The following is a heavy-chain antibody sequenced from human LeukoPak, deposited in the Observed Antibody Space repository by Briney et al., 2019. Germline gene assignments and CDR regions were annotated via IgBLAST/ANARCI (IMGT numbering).Heavy chain of an antibody. CDR3: ARELRYDTWDCDNDY. V-gene: IGHV1-2*02. CDR1: GYTFTGYY. Sequence: ASVKVSCKASGYTFTGYYMHWVRQAPGQGLEWMGWINPNSGGTNYAQKFQGRVTMTRDTSITTAYLELSRLTSDDTAMYYCARELRYDTWDCDNDYWGQGTLVTVSS. J-gene: IGHJ4*02. D-gene: IGHD3-22*01. CDR2: INPNSGGT.